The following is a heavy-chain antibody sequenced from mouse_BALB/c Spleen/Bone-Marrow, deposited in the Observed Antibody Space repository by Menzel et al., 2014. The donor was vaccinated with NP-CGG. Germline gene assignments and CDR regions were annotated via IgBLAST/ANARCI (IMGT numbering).Heavy chain of an antibody. J-gene: IGHJ4*01. D-gene: IGHD2-13*01. V-gene: IGHV1S81*02. CDR2: INPSNGGT. CDR1: GYTFTSYY. CDR3: TRRLLYYAMDY. Sequence: QVQLQQPGAELVKPGASVKLSCKASGYTFTSYYMYWVKQRPGQGLEWIGEINPSNGGTNFNEKFKSKATLTVDKSSSTAYMQLSSLTSEDSAVYYCTRRLLYYAMDYWGQGTSVIVSS.